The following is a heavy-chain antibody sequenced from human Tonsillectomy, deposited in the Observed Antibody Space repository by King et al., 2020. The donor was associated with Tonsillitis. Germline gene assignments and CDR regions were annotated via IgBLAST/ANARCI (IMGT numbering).Heavy chain of an antibody. CDR2: LIPISETP. J-gene: IGHJ6*02. Sequence: MQLVQSGAEVKKPGSSVKVSCKASGGTFSSYSISWVRQAPGQGLEWMGGLIPISETPNYAQKFQGRVTITADESTSTVYMELSSLRSEDTAVYYCARDGEGDIVAKTTRYYYYDMAVWGQGPTVTVSS. D-gene: IGHD5-12*01. V-gene: IGHV1-69*01. CDR1: GGTFSSYS. CDR3: ARDGEGDIVAKTTRYYYYDMAV.